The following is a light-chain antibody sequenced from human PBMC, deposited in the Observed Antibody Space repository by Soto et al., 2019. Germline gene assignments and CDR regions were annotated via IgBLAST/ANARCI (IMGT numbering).Light chain of an antibody. V-gene: IGKV1-39*01. CDR1: QSISNY. J-gene: IGKJ1*01. CDR3: QQSYSSPHT. Sequence: DIQMTQSPSSLSAPVGDRVTITCRASQSISNYLNWYQQKPGKAPKLLIYAASNLQSGVPSGFSGSGSGTDFTLTISSLQPEDFATYYCQQSYSSPHTFGQGTKVEIK. CDR2: AAS.